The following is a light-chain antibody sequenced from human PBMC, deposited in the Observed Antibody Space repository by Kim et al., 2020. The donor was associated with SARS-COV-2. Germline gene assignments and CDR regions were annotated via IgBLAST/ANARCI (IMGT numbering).Light chain of an antibody. CDR1: GSNVGGYIY. V-gene: IGLV2-14*03. CDR2: DVS. J-gene: IGLJ1*01. Sequence: GQSSTISCTGTGSNVGGYIYVSGYQQHPGEAPNLMIYDVSNRPSGVSNRFSGSKSGNTASLTISGLQAEDEDDYYCSSYTSSSTYVFGTGTKVTVL. CDR3: SSYTSSSTYV.